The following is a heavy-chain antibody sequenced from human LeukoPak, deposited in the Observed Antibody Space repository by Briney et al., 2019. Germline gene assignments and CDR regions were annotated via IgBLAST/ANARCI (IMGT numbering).Heavy chain of an antibody. CDR1: GGSISRYY. J-gene: IGHJ5*02. V-gene: IGHV4-59*01. Sequence: PSETLSLTCTVSGGSISRYYWSWIRQPPGKGLEWIGYVYYSGGTNYNPSLKSRVTVSVDTSKNQFSLKLRSVTAADTAVYYCARDPSGSFFNWFVPWGQGTLVTVSS. D-gene: IGHD1-26*01. CDR3: ARDPSGSFFNWFVP. CDR2: VYYSGGT.